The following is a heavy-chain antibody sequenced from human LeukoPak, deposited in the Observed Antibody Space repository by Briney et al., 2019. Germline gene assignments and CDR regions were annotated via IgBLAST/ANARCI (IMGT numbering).Heavy chain of an antibody. CDR1: GYTFTSYY. V-gene: IGHV1-46*01. CDR3: AREETLWFGELPWVGGLNWFDP. Sequence: GASVKVSCKASGYTFTSYYMHWVRQAPGQGLEWMGIINPSGGSTSYAQKFQGRVTMTRDTSTSTVYMGLSSLRSEDTAVYYCAREETLWFGELPWVGGLNWFDPWGQGTLVTVSS. J-gene: IGHJ5*02. D-gene: IGHD3-10*01. CDR2: INPSGGST.